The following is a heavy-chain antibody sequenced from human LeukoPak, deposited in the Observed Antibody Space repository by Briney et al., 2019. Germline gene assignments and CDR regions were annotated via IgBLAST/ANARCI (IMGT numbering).Heavy chain of an antibody. D-gene: IGHD6-13*01. CDR2: ISGSGGST. CDR1: GFTFSTYA. Sequence: GGSLRLSFAASGFTFSTYAMTWVRQPPGKGLEWVSAISGSGGSTYYANSVKGRFTISRDNSKDTLYLQMNSLRAEDTAVYYCAKDSRIPAGGTEPSDYWGQGTLVTVSS. V-gene: IGHV3-23*01. CDR3: AKDSRIPAGGTEPSDY. J-gene: IGHJ4*02.